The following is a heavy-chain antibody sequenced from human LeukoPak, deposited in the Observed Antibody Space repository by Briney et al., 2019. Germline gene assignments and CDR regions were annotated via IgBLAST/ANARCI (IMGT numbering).Heavy chain of an antibody. CDR2: IRYDGSNK. CDR3: AKLFKWYSDY. D-gene: IGHD2-15*01. V-gene: IGHV3-30*02. J-gene: IGHJ4*02. Sequence: PGGSLRLSCAASGFTFSSYGMHWVRRAPGKGLEWVAFIRYDGSNKYYADSVKGRFTISRDNSKNTLYLQMNSLRAEDTAVYYCAKLFKWYSDYWGQGTLVTVSS. CDR1: GFTFSSYG.